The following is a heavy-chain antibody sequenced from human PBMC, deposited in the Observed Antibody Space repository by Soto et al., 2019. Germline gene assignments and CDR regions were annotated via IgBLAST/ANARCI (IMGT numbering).Heavy chain of an antibody. D-gene: IGHD2-15*01. CDR1: GGSISSGDYY. CDR2: IYYSGST. V-gene: IGHV4-30-4*01. CDR3: AREPVVAAILYDY. Sequence: SETLSLTCTVSGGSISSGDYYWSWIRQPPGKGLEWIGYIYYSGSTYYNPSLKSRVTISVDTSKNQFSLKLSSVTAADTAVYYCAREPVVAAILYDYWGQGTLVTVSS. J-gene: IGHJ4*02.